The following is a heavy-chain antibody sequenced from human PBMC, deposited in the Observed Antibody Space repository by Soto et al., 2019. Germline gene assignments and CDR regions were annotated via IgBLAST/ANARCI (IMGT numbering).Heavy chain of an antibody. J-gene: IGHJ6*02. CDR3: ASFGRGDGEYYYYYGMDV. CDR2: ISGSGGST. Sequence: EVQLLESGGGLVQPGGSLRLSCAASGFTFSSYAMSWVRQAPGKGLEWVSAISGSGGSTYYADSVKGRFTISRDNAKNSLYLQMNSLRAEDTAVYYCASFGRGDGEYYYYYGMDVWGQGTTVTVSS. D-gene: IGHD3-10*01. CDR1: GFTFSSYA. V-gene: IGHV3-23*01.